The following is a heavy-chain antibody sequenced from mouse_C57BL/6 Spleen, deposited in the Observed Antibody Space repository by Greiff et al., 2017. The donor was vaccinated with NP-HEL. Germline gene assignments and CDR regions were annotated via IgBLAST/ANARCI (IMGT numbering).Heavy chain of an antibody. CDR2: IYPGDGDT. D-gene: IGHD1-1*01. J-gene: IGHJ2*01. V-gene: IGHV1-82*01. CDR1: GYAFSSSW. Sequence: QVQLQQSGPELVKPGASVKISCKASGYAFSSSWMNWVKQRPGKGLEWIGRIYPGDGDTNYNGKFKGKATLTADKSSSTAYMQLSSLTSEDSAVYFCARSRVVAREGYFDYWGQGTTLTVSS. CDR3: ARSRVVAREGYFDY.